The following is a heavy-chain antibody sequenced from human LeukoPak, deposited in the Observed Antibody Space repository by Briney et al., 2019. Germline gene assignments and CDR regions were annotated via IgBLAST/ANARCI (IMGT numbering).Heavy chain of an antibody. Sequence: ASVKVSCKASGGTFGNYTISWVRQAPGQGLEWMGGFIPLFVMADYAQRFQGRVTITTDTSTSTAYMELRSLRSDDTAVYYCASYNRGGKYSSSSAEYFQHWGQGTLVTVSS. CDR3: ASYNRGGKYSSSSAEYFQH. CDR1: GGTFGNYT. V-gene: IGHV1-69*10. CDR2: FIPLFVMA. D-gene: IGHD6-13*01. J-gene: IGHJ1*01.